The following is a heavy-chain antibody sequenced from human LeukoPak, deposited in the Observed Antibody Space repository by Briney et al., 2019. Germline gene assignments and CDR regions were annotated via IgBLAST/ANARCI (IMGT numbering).Heavy chain of an antibody. J-gene: IGHJ6*03. V-gene: IGHV3-23*01. CDR3: AKVMTNKGELFGVAAPPLDYYYYYMDV. D-gene: IGHD3-3*01. CDR1: GFTFSSYA. Sequence: GGSLRLSCAASGFTFSSYAMSWVRHAPGKGLEWVSAISGSGGSTYYADSVKGRFTISRDNSKTTLYLQMNSLRAEDTAVYYCAKVMTNKGELFGVAAPPLDYYYYYMDVWGKGTTVTVSS. CDR2: ISGSGGST.